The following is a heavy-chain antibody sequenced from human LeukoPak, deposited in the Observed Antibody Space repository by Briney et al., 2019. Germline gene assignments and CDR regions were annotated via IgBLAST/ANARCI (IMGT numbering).Heavy chain of an antibody. D-gene: IGHD2-2*01. CDR3: ARSGAIWYYYYYYMDA. Sequence: ASVKVSCKASGYTFTSYYMHWVRQAPGQGLEWMGIINPSGGSTSYAQKFQGRVTMTRDTSTSTVYMELSSLRSEDTAVYYCARSGAIWYYYYYYMDAWGKGTTVTVSS. J-gene: IGHJ6*03. CDR1: GYTFTSYY. CDR2: INPSGGST. V-gene: IGHV1-46*01.